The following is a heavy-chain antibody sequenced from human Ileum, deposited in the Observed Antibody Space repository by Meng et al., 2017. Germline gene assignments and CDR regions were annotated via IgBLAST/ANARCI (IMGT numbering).Heavy chain of an antibody. CDR2: TNPIFTAE. V-gene: IGHV1-69*01. J-gene: IGHJ4*02. Sequence: QAQVLRCEAGVEETGPGFKVNCNGTGYTVIIYSNDFGWVGKAHGHEFEGWGETNPIFTAENHEQEGQRSVTINADESTSKAYLELLSLGSEDTADYYCAGVTVYYRGLRLDYWGQGTLVTVSS. CDR3: AGVTVYYRGLRLDY. CDR1: GYTVIIYSND. D-gene: IGHD5-12*01.